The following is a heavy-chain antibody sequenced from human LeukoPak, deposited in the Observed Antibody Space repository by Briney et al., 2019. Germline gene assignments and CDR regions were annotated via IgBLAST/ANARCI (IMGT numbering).Heavy chain of an antibody. D-gene: IGHD1-26*01. J-gene: IGHJ6*02. CDR2: ISYDGSNK. V-gene: IGHV3-30-3*01. CDR3: ASPGGTVGATFRDCYYYYGMDV. CDR1: GFTFSSYA. Sequence: GGSLRLSCAASGFTFSSYAMHWVRQAPGKGLEWVAVISYDGSNKYYADSVKGRFTISRDNSKNTLYLQMNSLRAEDTAVYYCASPGGTVGATFRDCYYYYGMDVWGQGTTVTVSS.